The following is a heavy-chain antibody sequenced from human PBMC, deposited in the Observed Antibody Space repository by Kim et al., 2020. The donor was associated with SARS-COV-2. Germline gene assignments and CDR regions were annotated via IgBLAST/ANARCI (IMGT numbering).Heavy chain of an antibody. V-gene: IGHV3-23*01. Sequence: AGAVQGRFTISGDNSKNTQYLQMDSLRVDDTAVYYCAKKGCEQQLCPLDYWGQGTLVTVSS. CDR3: AKKGCEQQLCPLDY. J-gene: IGHJ4*02. D-gene: IGHD2-2*01.